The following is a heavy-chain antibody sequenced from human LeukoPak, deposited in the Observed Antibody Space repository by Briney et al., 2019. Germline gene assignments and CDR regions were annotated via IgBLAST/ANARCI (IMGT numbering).Heavy chain of an antibody. CDR3: AKGTSSSCYSAPNY. CDR2: ISYDGSIK. CDR1: GFSFSNYA. V-gene: IGHV3-30*04. J-gene: IGHJ4*02. D-gene: IGHD2-15*01. Sequence: GGSLRLSCAASGFSFSNYAMHWVRQTPGKGLEWVAVISYDGSIKYHADSVKGRFTISRDNSKNTLSLQLNSLRAEDTAVYYCAKGTSSSCYSAPNYWGQGTLVTVSS.